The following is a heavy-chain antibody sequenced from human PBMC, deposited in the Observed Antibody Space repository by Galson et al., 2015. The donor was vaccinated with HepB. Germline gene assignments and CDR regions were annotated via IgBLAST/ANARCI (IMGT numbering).Heavy chain of an antibody. V-gene: IGHV5-10-1*01. CDR1: GYSFTSYW. CDR2: IDPSDSYT. Sequence: QSGAEVKRPGESLRISCKGSGYSFTSYWNSWVRQMPGKGLEWMGRIDPSDSYTNYSPSFQGHVTISADKSISTAYLQWSSLKASDTAMYYCARHAPPYYDILTGYYIRGENEVDYWGQGTLVTVSS. J-gene: IGHJ4*02. D-gene: IGHD3-9*01. CDR3: ARHAPPYYDILTGYYIRGENEVDY.